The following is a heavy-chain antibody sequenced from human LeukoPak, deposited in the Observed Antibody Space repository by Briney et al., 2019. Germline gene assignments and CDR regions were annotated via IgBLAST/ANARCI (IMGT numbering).Heavy chain of an antibody. V-gene: IGHV3-30*18. CDR1: GFTFSSYG. Sequence: GGSLRLSCAPSGFTFSSYGMHWVRQAPGKGLEWVAAISSDGTNKLYADSVEGRFTISRDHSKNTLYLQMNSLRPVDTSMYYCAKEDFGGSYFDYWGQGTLVTVSS. J-gene: IGHJ4*02. CDR2: ISSDGTNK. D-gene: IGHD3-10*01. CDR3: AKEDFGGSYFDY.